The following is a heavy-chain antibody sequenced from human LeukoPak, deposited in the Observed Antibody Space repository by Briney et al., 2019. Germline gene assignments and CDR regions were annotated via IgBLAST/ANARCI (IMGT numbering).Heavy chain of an antibody. D-gene: IGHD1-26*01. CDR2: ISSSSSYI. Sequence: GGSLRLSCAASGFTFSSFPMHWVRQAPGKGLEWVSSISSSSSYIYYADSVKGRFTISRDNAKNSLYLQMNSLRAEDTAVYYCALGEPRSPFDYWGQGTLVTVSS. J-gene: IGHJ4*02. CDR3: ALGEPRSPFDY. CDR1: GFTFSSFP. V-gene: IGHV3-21*01.